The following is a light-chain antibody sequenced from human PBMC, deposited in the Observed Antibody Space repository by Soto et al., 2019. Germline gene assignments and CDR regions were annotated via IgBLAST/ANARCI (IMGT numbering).Light chain of an antibody. CDR1: SSDVGGYNS. CDR3: SSFSSITREV. V-gene: IGLV2-8*01. Sequence: QSALTQPPSASGSPGQSVTISCTGTSSDVGGYNSVSWYQQHPGKAPKLMIYGVSKRPSGVPDRFSGSKSGNTASLTVSGLQAEDEADYYCSSFSSITREVFGGGTKVTVL. CDR2: GVS. J-gene: IGLJ2*01.